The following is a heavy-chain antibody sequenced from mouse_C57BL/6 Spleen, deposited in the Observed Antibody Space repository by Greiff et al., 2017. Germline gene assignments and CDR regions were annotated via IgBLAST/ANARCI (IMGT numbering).Heavy chain of an antibody. V-gene: IGHV1-54*01. Sequence: QVQLQQSGAELVRPGTSVKVSCKASGYAFTNYLIEWVKQRPGQGLEWIGVINPGSGGTNYNEKFKGKATLTADKSSSTAYMQLSSLTSEDSAVYFCARRDYGSNFDYWGQGTTLTVSS. J-gene: IGHJ2*01. CDR3: ARRDYGSNFDY. CDR1: GYAFTNYL. D-gene: IGHD1-1*01. CDR2: INPGSGGT.